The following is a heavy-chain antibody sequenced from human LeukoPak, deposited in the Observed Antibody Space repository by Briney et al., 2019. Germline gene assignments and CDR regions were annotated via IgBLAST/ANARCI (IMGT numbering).Heavy chain of an antibody. CDR2: ICANDGNT. V-gene: IGHV3-23*01. CDR3: AKGSGSSCYSPCDY. J-gene: IGHJ4*02. Sequence: GGSLRLSCAASGFTFSSYWMSWVRQAPGKGLEWVSVICANDGNTYYADAVKGRFTISRDNSKDTSYLQMDSLRAEDTAVYYCAKGSGSSCYSPCDYWGQGILVTVSS. D-gene: IGHD2-15*01. CDR1: GFTFSSYW.